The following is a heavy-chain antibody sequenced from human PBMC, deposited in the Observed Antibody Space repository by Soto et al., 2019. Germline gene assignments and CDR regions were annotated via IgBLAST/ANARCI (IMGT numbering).Heavy chain of an antibody. CDR1: GFTFNNAW. CDR3: TTSPRAQY. V-gene: IGHV3-15*01. Sequence: EVQLVESGGGLVKPGGSLGLSCAVSGFTFNNAWMSWVRQAPGKGLEWVGRIKSKTDGGTTDHAASVKGRFTISRDDSQSTRYLQMDSLKSEDTAMYYCTTSPRAQYWGQGTLVSVSS. CDR2: IKSKTDGGTT. J-gene: IGHJ4*02.